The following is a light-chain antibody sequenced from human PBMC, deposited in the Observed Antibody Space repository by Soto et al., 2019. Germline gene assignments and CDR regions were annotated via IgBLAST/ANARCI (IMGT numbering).Light chain of an antibody. Sequence: IKMSQSPSSVSETKGDRVTITCRASQDIRRLLAWYQQKPGKAPELLIYDASSLQSGVPSRFSGSGSGTDFTLTISSLQPEDFATYYCEQASSLPITFGQGRLLEVK. CDR1: QDIRRL. CDR3: EQASSLPIT. CDR2: DAS. V-gene: IGKV1-12*01. J-gene: IGKJ5*01.